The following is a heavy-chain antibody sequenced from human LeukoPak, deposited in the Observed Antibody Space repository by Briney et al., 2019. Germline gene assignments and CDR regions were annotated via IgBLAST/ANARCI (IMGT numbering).Heavy chain of an antibody. CDR1: GYTFTSYY. CDR3: ARYPIGCSSTSCYTSSYYYGMDV. Sequence: ASVKVSCKASGYTFTSYYMHWVRQAPGQGLEWMGIINPSGGSTSYAQKFQGRVTMTRDTSTSTVYMELSSLRSEDTAVYYCARYPIGCSSTSCYTSSYYYGMDVWAKGPRSPSP. D-gene: IGHD2-2*02. CDR2: INPSGGST. J-gene: IGHJ6*02. V-gene: IGHV1-46*01.